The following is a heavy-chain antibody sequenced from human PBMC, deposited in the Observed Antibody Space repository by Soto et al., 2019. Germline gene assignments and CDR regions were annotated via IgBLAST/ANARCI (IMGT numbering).Heavy chain of an antibody. V-gene: IGHV1-2*04. J-gene: IGHJ4*02. Sequence: ASVKVSFKASGYTFTGYYMHWLRQAPGQGLEWTGWINPNSGGTNYAQKFQGWVTMTRDTSISTAYMELSRLRSDDTAVYYCARASGYYYDSSGYLLDYWGQGTLVTVSS. CDR1: GYTFTGYY. CDR2: INPNSGGT. CDR3: ARASGYYYDSSGYLLDY. D-gene: IGHD3-22*01.